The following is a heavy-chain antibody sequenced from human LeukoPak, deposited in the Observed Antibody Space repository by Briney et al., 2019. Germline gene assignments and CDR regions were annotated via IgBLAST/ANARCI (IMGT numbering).Heavy chain of an antibody. V-gene: IGHV4-4*07. CDR1: GGSISNYY. D-gene: IGHD6-13*01. CDR3: ARDAHYSSSWYYYGMDV. Sequence: PSETLSLTCTVSGGSISNYYWSWIRQPAGKGLEWIGRIYSRGSTNYNPSLKSRVTMSIDTSKNQFSLKLTSVTAADTALYYCARDAHYSSSWYYYGMDVWGQGTTVTVSS. CDR2: IYSRGST. J-gene: IGHJ6*02.